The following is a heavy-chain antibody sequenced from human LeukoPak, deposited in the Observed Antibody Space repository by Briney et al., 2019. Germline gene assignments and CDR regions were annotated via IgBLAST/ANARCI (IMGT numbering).Heavy chain of an antibody. D-gene: IGHD4-23*01. CDR1: GFTFSSYS. CDR2: ISSGGSDT. V-gene: IGHV3-23*01. Sequence: PGGSLRLSCAASGFTFSSYSMNWVRQAPGKGPEWVSGISSGGSDTFYADSVKGRFTILRDTSKNTLYLQMNSLRADDTALYYCAKPSPGGNHFDYWGQGTLVTVSS. J-gene: IGHJ4*02. CDR3: AKPSPGGNHFDY.